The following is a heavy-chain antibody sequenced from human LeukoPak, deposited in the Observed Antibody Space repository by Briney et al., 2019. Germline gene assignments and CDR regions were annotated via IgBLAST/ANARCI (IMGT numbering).Heavy chain of an antibody. CDR3: ARGPPYGSGSYWGAFDI. V-gene: IGHV4-59*01. CDR1: GGSISSYY. Sequence: SETLSLTCTVSGGSISSYYWSWIRQPPGKGLEWIGCVYYSGSTNYNPSLKSRVTISVDTPKNQFSLKLNSVTAADTAVYYCARGPPYGSGSYWGAFDIWGQGTMVTVSS. D-gene: IGHD3-10*01. CDR2: VYYSGST. J-gene: IGHJ3*02.